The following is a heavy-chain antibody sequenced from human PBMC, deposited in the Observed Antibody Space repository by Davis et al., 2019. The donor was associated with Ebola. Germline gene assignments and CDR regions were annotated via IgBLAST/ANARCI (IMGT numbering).Heavy chain of an antibody. CDR1: GFTFSSYA. CDR3: AKGSLGALTIFGVVSFYDY. J-gene: IGHJ4*02. D-gene: IGHD3-3*01. V-gene: IGHV3-23*01. CDR2: ISGSGGST. Sequence: GESLKISCAASGFTFSSYAMSWVRQAPGKGLEWVSAISGSGGSTYYADSVKGRFTISRDNSKNTLYLQMNSLRAEDTAVYYCAKGSLGALTIFGVVSFYDYWGQGTLVTVSS.